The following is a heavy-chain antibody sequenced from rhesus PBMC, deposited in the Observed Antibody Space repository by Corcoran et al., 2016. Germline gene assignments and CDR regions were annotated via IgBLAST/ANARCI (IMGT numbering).Heavy chain of an antibody. D-gene: IGHD4-23*01. CDR3: ARSKGVTLFDY. J-gene: IGHJ4*01. CDR1: GGSISDDYY. CDR2: IYGSGGGT. Sequence: QVQLQESGPGLVKPSETLSLTCAVSGGSISDDYYWSWIHQPPGKGLVWIGYIYGSGGGTNYNPSLKNRVTISIATSKNQFSLKLSSVTAADTAVYYCARSKGVTLFDYWGQGVLVTVSS. V-gene: IGHV4-106*01.